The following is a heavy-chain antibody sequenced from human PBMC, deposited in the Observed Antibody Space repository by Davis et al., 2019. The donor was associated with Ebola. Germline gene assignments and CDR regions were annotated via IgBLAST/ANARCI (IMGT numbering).Heavy chain of an antibody. CDR3: AKDYFDY. V-gene: IGHV3-30*02. Sequence: GGSLRLSCAASGYNFSTYGRNWVRQAPGKGLEWVAVIWYHGSKKYYADSVKGRFTISRDNSKNTLYLQMNSLRAEDTAVYYCAKDYFDYWGQGTLVTVSS. CDR2: IWYHGSKK. J-gene: IGHJ4*02. CDR1: GYNFSTYG.